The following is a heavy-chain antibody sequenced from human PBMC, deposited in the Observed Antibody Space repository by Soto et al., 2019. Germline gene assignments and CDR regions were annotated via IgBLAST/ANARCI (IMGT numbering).Heavy chain of an antibody. D-gene: IGHD6-19*01. CDR3: ARGSSGWQQCYYYGMDV. Sequence: PGGSLRLSCAASGFTFSSYWMSWVRQAPGKGLEWVANIKQDGSEKYYVDSMKGRFTISRDNAKNSLYLQMNSLRAEDTAVYYCARGSSGWQQCYYYGMDVWGQGTTVTVSS. CDR1: GFTFSSYW. V-gene: IGHV3-7*03. CDR2: IKQDGSEK. J-gene: IGHJ6*02.